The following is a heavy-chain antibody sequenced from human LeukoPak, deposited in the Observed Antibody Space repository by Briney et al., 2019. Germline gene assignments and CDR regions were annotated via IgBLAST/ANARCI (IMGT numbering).Heavy chain of an antibody. V-gene: IGHV3-23*01. CDR1: GFTFSSYW. D-gene: IGHD6-25*01. Sequence: PGGSLRLSCAASGFTFSSYWMHWVRQAPGKGLEWVSAISESGSGTYYADSVKGRFTISRDNSKDTLSLQMNSLRAEDTAVYYCAKVADSSGWDAFDIWGQGTMVTVSS. CDR3: AKVADSSGWDAFDI. J-gene: IGHJ3*02. CDR2: ISESGSGT.